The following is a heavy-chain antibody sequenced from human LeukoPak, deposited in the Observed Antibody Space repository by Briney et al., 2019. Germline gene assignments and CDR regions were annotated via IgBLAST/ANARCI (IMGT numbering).Heavy chain of an antibody. V-gene: IGHV3-30*04. J-gene: IGHJ4*02. CDR3: TRDGIGELLGPYDY. D-gene: IGHD3-10*01. Sequence: PGRSLRLSCAASGFTFSSYAMHWVRQAPGKGLEWVAVISHDGSNKYYADSVKGRFTISRDNSKNTLYLQMNSLRAEDTAVYYCTRDGIGELLGPYDYWGQGTLVTVSS. CDR2: ISHDGSNK. CDR1: GFTFSSYA.